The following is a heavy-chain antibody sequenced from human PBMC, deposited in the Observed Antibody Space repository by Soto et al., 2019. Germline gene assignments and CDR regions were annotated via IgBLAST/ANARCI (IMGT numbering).Heavy chain of an antibody. D-gene: IGHD4-17*01. V-gene: IGHV4-59*08. CDR3: GRISSNGDYAY. CDR1: GGSISCYY. Sequence: QVQLQESGPGVVKPSETLSLTCTFSGGSISCYYWTWIRQSPGKGLEYIGYVYNGNTNYNPSLNSRVTISVDRAKNQFSLRLSSVTAADTAVYYCGRISSNGDYAYWGQGTLVTVSS. J-gene: IGHJ4*02. CDR2: VYNGNT.